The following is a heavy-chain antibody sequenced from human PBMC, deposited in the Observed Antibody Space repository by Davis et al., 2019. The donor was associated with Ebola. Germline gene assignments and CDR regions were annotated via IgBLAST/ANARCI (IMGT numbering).Heavy chain of an antibody. J-gene: IGHJ3*02. CDR1: GGSISSGGYY. CDR2: IYYSGST. CDR3: ARVPIVYYYDSSGYYDAFDI. D-gene: IGHD3-22*01. Sequence: PSETLSLTCTVSGGSISSGGYYWSWIRQHPGKGLEWIGYIYYSGSTYYNPSLKSRVTISVDTSKNQFSLKLSSVTAADTAVYYCARVPIVYYYDSSGYYDAFDIWGQGTMVTVSS. V-gene: IGHV4-31*03.